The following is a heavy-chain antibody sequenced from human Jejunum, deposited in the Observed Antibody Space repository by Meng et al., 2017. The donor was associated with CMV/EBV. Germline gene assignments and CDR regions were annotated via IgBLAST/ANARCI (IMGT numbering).Heavy chain of an antibody. J-gene: IGHJ5*02. CDR1: SYA. CDR2: ISYDGSNK. D-gene: IGHD3-22*01. V-gene: IGHV3-30-3*01. Sequence: SYAMHGVRQAPGKGLEWVAVISYDGSNKYYADSVKGRFTISRDNSKNTLYLQMNSLRAEDTAVYYCARDRWYYYDSSDGGWFDPWGQGTLVTVSS. CDR3: ARDRWYYYDSSDGGWFDP.